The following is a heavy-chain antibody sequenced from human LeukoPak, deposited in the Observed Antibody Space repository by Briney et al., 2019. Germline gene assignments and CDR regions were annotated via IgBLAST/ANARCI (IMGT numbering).Heavy chain of an antibody. CDR3: AKVAPHYDILTGYYSHPDY. D-gene: IGHD3-9*01. Sequence: GGSLRLSCAASGVTFSSYGMHWVRQAPGKGLGWVAFIRYDGNNKYYADSVKGRFTISRDNSKNTLYLQMNSLRAEDTAVYYCAKVAPHYDILTGYYSHPDYWGQGTLVTVSS. J-gene: IGHJ4*02. V-gene: IGHV3-30*02. CDR1: GVTFSSYG. CDR2: IRYDGNNK.